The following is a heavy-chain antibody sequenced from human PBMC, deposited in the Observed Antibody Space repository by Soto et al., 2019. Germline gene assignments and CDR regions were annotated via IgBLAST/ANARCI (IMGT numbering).Heavy chain of an antibody. D-gene: IGHD2-2*01. Sequence: QLQLQESGSGLVKPSQTLSLTCAVSGGSISSGGYSWSWIRQPPGKGLEWIGYIYHSGSTYYNPSPXRRXTISVASSKHQFSLKLSSVTAADTAVYYCARVPDRWGQGTLVTVSS. CDR3: ARVPDR. CDR1: GGSISSGGYS. CDR2: IYHSGST. V-gene: IGHV4-30-2*01. J-gene: IGHJ5*02.